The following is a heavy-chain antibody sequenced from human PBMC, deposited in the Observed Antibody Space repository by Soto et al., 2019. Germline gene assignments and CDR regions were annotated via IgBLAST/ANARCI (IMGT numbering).Heavy chain of an antibody. D-gene: IGHD4-17*01. J-gene: IGHJ4*02. Sequence: LSLTCSVSGASFRSGDYYWSCIRQAPGKGLEWIGYIYNSGGSYYNPSLKGRLTISIDTSKNQFSLKLNSVTAADTAIYYCAGTGTTDDYWGRGTLVTVSS. CDR1: GASFRSGDYY. CDR2: IYNSGGS. V-gene: IGHV4-30-4*01. CDR3: AGTGTTDDY.